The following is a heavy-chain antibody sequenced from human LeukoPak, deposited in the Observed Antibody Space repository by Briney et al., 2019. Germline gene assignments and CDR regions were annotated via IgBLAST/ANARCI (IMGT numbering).Heavy chain of an antibody. CDR3: ARDMVRGAPDY. Sequence: GGSLRLSCAASGFTFSSYNMNWVRQAPGKGLEWVSHISSSSANIYYADSVKGRFTISRDNAKNSLYLQMNSLRAEDTAVYYCARDMVRGAPDYWGQGTLVTVSS. V-gene: IGHV3-48*04. J-gene: IGHJ4*02. D-gene: IGHD3-10*01. CDR1: GFTFSSYN. CDR2: ISSSSANI.